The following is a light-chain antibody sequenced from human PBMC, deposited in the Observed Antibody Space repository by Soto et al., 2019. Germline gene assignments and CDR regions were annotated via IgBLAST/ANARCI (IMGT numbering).Light chain of an antibody. Sequence: EIVLTQSPGTLSLSPGERATLSCRASQSVSSSYLAWYQQKPGQAPRLLIYGASSRATGIPDRFSGSGSGTDFTLTISRLEPEDFAVYYCQQFGNSPYTFGQGTRLVIK. CDR3: QQFGNSPYT. V-gene: IGKV3-20*01. J-gene: IGKJ2*01. CDR1: QSVSSSY. CDR2: GAS.